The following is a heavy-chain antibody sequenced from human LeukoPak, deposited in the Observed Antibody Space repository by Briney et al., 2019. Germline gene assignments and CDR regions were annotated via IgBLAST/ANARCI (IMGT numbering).Heavy chain of an antibody. D-gene: IGHD2-21*01. CDR3: AKSYSGANLFDY. CDR1: GFTFRTYV. Sequence: GGVLRLSCAASGFTFRTYVMNWVRQAPGEGLEWVSGISGGGSAIHYADSVKGRFTISRDNSKDRLYLQMNSLRAEDTAVYYCAKSYSGANLFDYWGQGTLVTVSS. V-gene: IGHV3-23*01. J-gene: IGHJ4*02. CDR2: ISGGGSAI.